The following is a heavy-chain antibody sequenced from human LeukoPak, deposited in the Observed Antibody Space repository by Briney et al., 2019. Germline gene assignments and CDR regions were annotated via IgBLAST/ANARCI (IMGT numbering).Heavy chain of an antibody. CDR1: GFTFNNAW. CDR3: AAAAKVGGY. CDR2: IKSKTDGGTT. D-gene: IGHD1-26*01. V-gene: IGHV3-15*01. Sequence: GGSLRLSCAASGFTFNNAWMSWVHQAPGKGLEWVGRIKSKTDGGTTDYAAPVKGRFTISRDDSKNTLFLEMSSLKTEDTAVYYCAAAAKVGGYWGQGTLVTVSS. J-gene: IGHJ4*02.